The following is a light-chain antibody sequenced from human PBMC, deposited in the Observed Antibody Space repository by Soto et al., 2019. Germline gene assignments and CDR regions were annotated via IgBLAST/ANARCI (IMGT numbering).Light chain of an antibody. CDR3: QQRSNWPPIT. V-gene: IGKV3-11*01. CDR1: QSVSSN. J-gene: IGKJ5*01. CDR2: GAS. Sequence: EIVLTQSPGTLSLSPGERATLSCRASQSVSSNLAWYQQKPGQAPRLLIYGASTRATGIPARFSGSGSGTDFTLTIRSLEPEDFAVYYCQQRSNWPPITCGQGTRREIK.